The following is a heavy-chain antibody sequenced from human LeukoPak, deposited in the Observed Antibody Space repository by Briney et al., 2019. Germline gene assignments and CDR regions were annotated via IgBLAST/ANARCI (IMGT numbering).Heavy chain of an antibody. CDR2: ISSSSSYI. CDR1: GFPFRRDS. J-gene: IGHJ2*01. Sequence: GGSLRLSCESSGFPFRRDSRNWVCQAPRKGLEWVSSISSSSSYIYYADSVKGRFTISRDNAKNSLYLQMNSLRSEDTAVYYCVIDLRVLLWGRGTLFTVSS. V-gene: IGHV3-21*01. D-gene: IGHD6-6*01. CDR3: VIDLRVLL.